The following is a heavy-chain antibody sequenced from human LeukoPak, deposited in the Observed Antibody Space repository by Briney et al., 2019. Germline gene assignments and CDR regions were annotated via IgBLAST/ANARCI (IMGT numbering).Heavy chain of an antibody. Sequence: SETLSLTCTVSGGSISSGGYYWSWIRQPPGKGLEWIGYIYHSGSTYYNPSLKSRVTISVDRSKNQFSLKLSSVTAADTAVYYCARGVKNSHFDYWGQGTLVTASS. CDR1: GGSISSGGYY. CDR2: IYHSGST. J-gene: IGHJ4*02. CDR3: ARGVKNSHFDY. D-gene: IGHD1/OR15-1a*01. V-gene: IGHV4-30-2*01.